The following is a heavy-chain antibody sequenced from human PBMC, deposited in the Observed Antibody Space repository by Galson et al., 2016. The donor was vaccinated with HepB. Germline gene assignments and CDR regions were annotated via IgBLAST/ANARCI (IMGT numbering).Heavy chain of an antibody. Sequence: SLRLSCAASGFTFSSYWMTWVRQAPGKGLEWVSVISAASNTYYTDSVKGRFTISRDNSKTTLYLGMNSLRVEDTAVYFCANYLGYGSGRPGYFHSWGQGTLVTVSS. D-gene: IGHD3-10*01. CDR1: GFTFSSYW. V-gene: IGHV3-23*01. CDR3: ANYLGYGSGRPGYFHS. CDR2: ISAASNT. J-gene: IGHJ4*02.